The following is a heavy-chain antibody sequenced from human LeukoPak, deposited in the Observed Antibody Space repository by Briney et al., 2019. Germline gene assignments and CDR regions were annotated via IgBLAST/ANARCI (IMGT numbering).Heavy chain of an antibody. CDR2: ISSSGSTI. Sequence: GGSLRLSCAASGFTFSSYEMNWVRQAPGKGLEWVSYISSSGSTIYYADSVKGRFTISRDNAKNTLYLQMNSLRAEDTAVYYCARDLYCSSTSCYPLYYFDYWGQGTLVTVSS. D-gene: IGHD2-2*01. V-gene: IGHV3-48*03. CDR1: GFTFSSYE. CDR3: ARDLYCSSTSCYPLYYFDY. J-gene: IGHJ4*02.